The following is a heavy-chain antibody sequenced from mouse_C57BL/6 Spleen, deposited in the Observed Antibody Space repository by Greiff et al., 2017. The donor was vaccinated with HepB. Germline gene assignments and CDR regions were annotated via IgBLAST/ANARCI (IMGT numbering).Heavy chain of an antibody. J-gene: IGHJ2*01. V-gene: IGHV5-9*01. Sequence: EVKVVESGGGLVKPGGSLKLSCAASGFTFSSYTMSWVRQTPEKRLEWVATISGGGGNTYYPDSVKGRFTISRDNAKNTLYLQMSSLRSEDTALYYCARQYYGSSFDYWGQGTTLTVSS. CDR3: ARQYYGSSFDY. CDR1: GFTFSSYT. CDR2: ISGGGGNT. D-gene: IGHD1-1*01.